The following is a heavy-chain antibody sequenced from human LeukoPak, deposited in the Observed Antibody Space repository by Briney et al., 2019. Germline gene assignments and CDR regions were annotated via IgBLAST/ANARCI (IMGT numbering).Heavy chain of an antibody. CDR1: GYTFTSYY. D-gene: IGHD2-2*03. CDR3: ARAPIGFGFYYYMDV. CDR2: INPSGGST. Sequence: ASVKVSCKASGYTFTSYYMHWVRQAPGQGLEWMGIINPSGGSTSYAQKFQGRVTMTRDMSTSTVYMELSRLRSDDTAVYYCARAPIGFGFYYYMDVWGKGTTVTVSS. V-gene: IGHV1-46*01. J-gene: IGHJ6*03.